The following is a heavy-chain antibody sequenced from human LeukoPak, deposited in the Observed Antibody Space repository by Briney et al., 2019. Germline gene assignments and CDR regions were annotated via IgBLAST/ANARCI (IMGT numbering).Heavy chain of an antibody. CDR2: IKSKTDSGTT. CDR1: GFTFSNAW. Sequence: PGGSLRLSCAASGFTFSNAWMSWVRQAPGKGLEWVGRIKSKTDSGTTDYAAPVKGRFTISRDNSKNTLYLQMNSLRAEDTAVYYCAKDLSLIYDSSGYYPFDYWGQGTLVTVSS. D-gene: IGHD3-22*01. CDR3: AKDLSLIYDSSGYYPFDY. V-gene: IGHV3-15*01. J-gene: IGHJ4*02.